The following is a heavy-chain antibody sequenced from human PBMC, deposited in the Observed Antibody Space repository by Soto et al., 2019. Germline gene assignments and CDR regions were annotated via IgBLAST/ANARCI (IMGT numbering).Heavy chain of an antibody. CDR2: IGTAGDT. D-gene: IGHD1-26*01. J-gene: IGHJ3*02. Sequence: EVQLVESGGGLVQPGGSLRLSCAASGFTFSSYAMHWVRQATGKGLEWVSAIGTAGDTYYPGSVKGRFTISRENAKNSLYLQMNSLRAEDTAVYYCARARWELLRGAGAFDIWGQGTMVTVSS. CDR1: GFTFSSYA. V-gene: IGHV3-13*01. CDR3: ARARWELLRGAGAFDI.